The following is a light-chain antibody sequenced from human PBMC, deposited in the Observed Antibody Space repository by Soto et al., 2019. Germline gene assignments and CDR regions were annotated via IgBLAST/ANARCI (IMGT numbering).Light chain of an antibody. J-gene: IGKJ1*01. CDR3: QQYNSYST. CDR2: DAS. CDR1: QSISSW. Sequence: IQMTQSPSTLSASVGDRVTITCRASQSISSWLAWYQQKPGKAPKPLIYDASSLESGVPSRFSGSGSGTEFTLTISSLQPDDFATYYCQQYNSYSTFGQGTKVDI. V-gene: IGKV1-5*01.